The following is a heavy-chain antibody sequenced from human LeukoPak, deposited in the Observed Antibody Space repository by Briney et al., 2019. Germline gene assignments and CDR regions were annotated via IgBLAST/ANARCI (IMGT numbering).Heavy chain of an antibody. CDR2: IYYSGST. D-gene: IGHD5-12*01. J-gene: IGHJ4*02. CDR1: GGSISSGGYY. V-gene: IGHV4-31*03. Sequence: PSETLSLTCTVSGGSISSGGYYWSWLRQHPGKGLEWIGYIYYSGSTYYNPSLKSRVTISVDTSKNQFSLKLSSVTAADTAVYYCAREDIVATTFDYWGQGTLVTVSS. CDR3: AREDIVATTFDY.